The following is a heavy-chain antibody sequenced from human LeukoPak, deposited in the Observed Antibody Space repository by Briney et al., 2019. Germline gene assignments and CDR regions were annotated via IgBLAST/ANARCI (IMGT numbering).Heavy chain of an antibody. CDR1: GFTFDDYA. CDR2: ISWNSGSI. J-gene: IGHJ4*02. CDR3: AKGFYGDYLGYFDY. D-gene: IGHD4-17*01. Sequence: GGSLRLSCAASGFTFDDYAMHWVRHAPGKGLEWVSGISWNSGSIGYADSVKGRFTISRDNAKNSLYLQMNSLRAEDTALYYCAKGFYGDYLGYFDYWGQGTLVTVSS. V-gene: IGHV3-9*01.